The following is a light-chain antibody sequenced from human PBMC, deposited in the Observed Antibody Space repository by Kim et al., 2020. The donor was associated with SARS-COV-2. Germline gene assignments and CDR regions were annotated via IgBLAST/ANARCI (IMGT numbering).Light chain of an antibody. J-gene: IGLJ3*02. CDR2: SKD. V-gene: IGLV3-19*01. CDR3: SSRDSTGYYWV. Sequence: SSELTQDPTVSVALGQTVRITCRGDSLKTYYASWFQHRPGQAPILVFYSKDKRPSGIPDRFSGSSSGDTASLTITGAQAEDEADYFCSSRDSTGYYWVFGGGTXLTVL. CDR1: SLKTYY.